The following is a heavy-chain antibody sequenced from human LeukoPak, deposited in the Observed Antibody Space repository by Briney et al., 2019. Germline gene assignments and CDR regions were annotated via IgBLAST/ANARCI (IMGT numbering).Heavy chain of an antibody. CDR3: ANDQGYSSGLVSRY. J-gene: IGHJ4*02. D-gene: IGHD6-19*01. Sequence: GGSLRLSCAASGFTFSSYGMHWVRQAPGKGLEWVAVIWYDGSNKYYADSVKGRFTISRDNSKNTLYLQMNSLRAEDTAVYYCANDQGYSSGLVSRYWGQGTLVTASS. CDR1: GFTFSSYG. CDR2: IWYDGSNK. V-gene: IGHV3-33*06.